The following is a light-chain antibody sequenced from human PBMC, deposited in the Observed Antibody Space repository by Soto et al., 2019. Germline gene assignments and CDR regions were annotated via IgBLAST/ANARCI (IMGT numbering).Light chain of an antibody. J-gene: IGKJ2*01. CDR2: DES. Sequence: EIVLTQSPATLSLSPGERATLSCRASQNVNSSSLTWYQQKPGQAPRLLLYDESSRATDIPDKFSGSGSGTDFALTISRLEHEDFAVYSCKLCGSSPPRFTFGLGTKLEIK. CDR3: KLCGSSPPRFT. V-gene: IGKV3-20*01. CDR1: QNVNSSS.